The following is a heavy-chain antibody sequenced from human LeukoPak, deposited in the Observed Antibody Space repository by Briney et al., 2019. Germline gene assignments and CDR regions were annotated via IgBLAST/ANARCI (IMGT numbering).Heavy chain of an antibody. CDR2: FDPEDGET. Sequence: GASVKVSCKVSGYTLTGLSMHWVRQAPGKGLEWMGGFDPEDGETIYAQKFQGRVTMTEDTSTDTAYMELSSLRSEDTAVYYCATDPDSDILTGYSYWGQGTLVTVSS. D-gene: IGHD3-9*01. V-gene: IGHV1-24*01. CDR1: GYTLTGLS. CDR3: ATDPDSDILTGYSY. J-gene: IGHJ4*02.